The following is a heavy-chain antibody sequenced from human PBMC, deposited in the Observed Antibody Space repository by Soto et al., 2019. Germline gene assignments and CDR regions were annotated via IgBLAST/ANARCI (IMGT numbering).Heavy chain of an antibody. J-gene: IGHJ6*02. V-gene: IGHV3-21*01. Sequence: GGSLRLSCAASGFTFNTYSMNWVRQAPGKGLEWVSSISSSSSYMYYADSVKGRFTISRDNAKNSLYLQMNSLRAEDTAVYHCARAHYDGDVWGQGTTVTVSS. CDR2: ISSSSSYM. D-gene: IGHD3-3*01. CDR1: GFTFNTYS. CDR3: ARAHYDGDV.